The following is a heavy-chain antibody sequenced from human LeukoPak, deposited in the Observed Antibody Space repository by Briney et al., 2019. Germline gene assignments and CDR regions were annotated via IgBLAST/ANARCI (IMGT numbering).Heavy chain of an antibody. CDR1: GFTFSSYS. D-gene: IGHD3-3*01. CDR2: TSSSSYI. J-gene: IGHJ6*02. CDR3: ARDPPTYYDFWSGYRNWFYYGMDV. V-gene: IGHV3-21*01. Sequence: GGSLRLSCAASGFTFSSYSMNWVRQAPGKGLEWVSSTSSSSYIYYADSVKGRFTISRDNAKNSLYLQMNSLRAEDTAVYYCARDPPTYYDFWSGYRNWFYYGMDVWGQGTTVTVSS.